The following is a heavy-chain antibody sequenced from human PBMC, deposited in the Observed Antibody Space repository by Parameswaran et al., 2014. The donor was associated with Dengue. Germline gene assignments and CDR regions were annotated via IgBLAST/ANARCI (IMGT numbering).Heavy chain of an antibody. J-gene: IGHJ6*02. D-gene: IGHD3-16*01. CDR3: ARDRVAVGGNDYYYGMDV. Sequence: VRQMPGKGLEWVSYISGSSSTIFYAESVKGRFTISRDNAENSLYLQMNSLRDEDTAVYYCARDRVAVGGNDYYYGMDVWGQGTTVTVSS. CDR2: ISGSSSTI. V-gene: IGHV3-48*02.